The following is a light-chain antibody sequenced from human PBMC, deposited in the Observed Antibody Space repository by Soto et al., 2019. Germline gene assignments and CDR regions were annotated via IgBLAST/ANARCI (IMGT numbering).Light chain of an antibody. CDR1: QSVSSN. J-gene: IGKJ4*01. V-gene: IGKV3-15*01. CDR3: QQYNNWPPLT. Sequence: EIVMTRSPATLSVSPGERATLSCRASQSVSSNLVWYQQKPGQAPRLLIYGASTRATGIPARFSGSGSGTEFTLTISSLQSEDFAVYYCQQYNNWPPLTFGGGTKVEIK. CDR2: GAS.